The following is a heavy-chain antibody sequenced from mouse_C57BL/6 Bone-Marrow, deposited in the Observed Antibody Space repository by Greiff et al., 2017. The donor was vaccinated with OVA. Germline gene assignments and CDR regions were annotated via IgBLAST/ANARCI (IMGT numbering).Heavy chain of an antibody. J-gene: IGHJ4*01. CDR1: GFNIKDDY. Sequence: DVQLQESGAELVRPGASVKLSCTASGFNIKDDYMHWVKQRPEQGLEWIGWIDPENGDTEYASKFQGKATITADTSSNTAYLQLSSLTSEDTAVYYCTTLYPSYYAMDYWGQGTSVTVSS. CDR3: TTLYPSYYAMDY. CDR2: IDPENGDT. V-gene: IGHV14-4*01.